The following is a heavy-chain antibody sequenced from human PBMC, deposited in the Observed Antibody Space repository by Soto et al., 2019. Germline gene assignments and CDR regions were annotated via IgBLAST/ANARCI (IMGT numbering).Heavy chain of an antibody. CDR1: GDSINSDNYY. CDR3: ARLEGLATISYYFDY. CDR2: IYYRGNT. J-gene: IGHJ4*02. V-gene: IGHV4-39*01. D-gene: IGHD3-9*01. Sequence: QLQLQESGPGLVKPSETLSLTCSVSGDSINSDNYYWGWIRQPPGKGLEWIGSIYYRGNTYYNPSLKTRVTISLEESKGQSSLKLNSVTAADSAVYFCARLEGLATISYYFDYWGQGTLVTVSS.